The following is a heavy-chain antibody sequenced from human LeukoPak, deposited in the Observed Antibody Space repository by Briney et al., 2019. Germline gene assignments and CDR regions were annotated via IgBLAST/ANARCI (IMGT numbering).Heavy chain of an antibody. Sequence: SETLSLTCSVSGGSIMSSSYYWGWIRQPPGKGLEWIGSIYYSGSTDYNPSLRSRVTISVDTSKNQFSLKLSSVTAADTAVYYCARVKDFWSGYLNYWGQGTLVTVSS. J-gene: IGHJ4*02. CDR1: GGSIMSSSYY. CDR2: IYYSGST. CDR3: ARVKDFWSGYLNY. D-gene: IGHD3-3*01. V-gene: IGHV4-39*07.